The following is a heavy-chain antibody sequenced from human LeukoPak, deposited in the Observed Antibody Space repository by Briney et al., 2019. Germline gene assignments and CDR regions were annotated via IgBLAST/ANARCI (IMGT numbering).Heavy chain of an antibody. CDR3: AGLGEWELDY. D-gene: IGHD1-26*01. J-gene: IGHJ4*02. V-gene: IGHV4-39*01. CDR2: ICYSGST. Sequence: SETLSLTCTVSGGSISSSSYYWGWIRQPPGKGLEWIGSICYSGSTYYNPSLKSRVTISVDTSKNQFSLKLSSVTAADTAVYYCAGLGEWELDYWGQGTLVTVSS. CDR1: GGSISSSSYY.